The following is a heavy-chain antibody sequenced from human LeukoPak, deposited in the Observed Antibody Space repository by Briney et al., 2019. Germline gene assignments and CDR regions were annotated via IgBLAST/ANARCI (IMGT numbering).Heavy chain of an antibody. CDR1: RFTFSNYG. D-gene: IGHD4-11*01. J-gene: IGHJ3*02. V-gene: IGHV3-23*01. CDR2: ISGSGGST. Sequence: PGGSLRLSCEVVRFTFSNYGMSWVRQAPGKGLDWVSGISGSGGSTYYADPVKGRFTFFGDNSRNTLFLQMSSLRAEDTAVYYCAKARNSDYRFGFDIWGQGTMVTVSS. CDR3: AKARNSDYRFGFDI.